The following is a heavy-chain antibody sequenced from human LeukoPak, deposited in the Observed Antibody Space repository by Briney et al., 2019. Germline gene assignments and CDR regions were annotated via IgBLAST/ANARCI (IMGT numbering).Heavy chain of an antibody. V-gene: IGHV3-21*01. CDR2: ISSSSSYI. Sequence: GGSLRLSCAASGFTFSSYSMNWVRQAPGKGLEWVSSISSSSSYIYYADSLKGRFTISRDNAKNSLYLQMNSLRAEDTAVYYCARLGPASSGCPESFDYWGQGTLVTVSS. D-gene: IGHD6-19*01. CDR3: ARLGPASSGCPESFDY. CDR1: GFTFSSYS. J-gene: IGHJ4*02.